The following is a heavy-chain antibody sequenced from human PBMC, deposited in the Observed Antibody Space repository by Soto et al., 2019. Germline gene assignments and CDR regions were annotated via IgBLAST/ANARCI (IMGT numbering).Heavy chain of an antibody. CDR3: ARAYCGADCYSTYYGMDV. D-gene: IGHD2-21*02. J-gene: IGHJ6*02. CDR2: INHSGST. Sequence: QVQLQQWGAGLLKPSETLSLTCAVYGGSFSGYYWNWIRQPPGKGLEWVGEINHSGSTNYNPSLKSRVTISVDTSENQFSLRLSSVTPADTAVYYCARAYCGADCYSTYYGMDVWGQGTTVTVSS. V-gene: IGHV4-34*01. CDR1: GGSFSGYY.